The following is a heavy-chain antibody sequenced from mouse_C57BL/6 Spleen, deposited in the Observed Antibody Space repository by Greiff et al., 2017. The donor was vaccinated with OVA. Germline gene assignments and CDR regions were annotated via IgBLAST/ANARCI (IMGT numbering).Heavy chain of an antibody. Sequence: QVQLKESGAELVKPGASVKISCKASGYAFSSYWMNWVKQRPGKGLEWIGQIYPGDGDTNYNGKFKGKATLTADKSSSTAYMQLSSLTSEDSAVYFCARRITTVVPYFDYWGQGTTLTVSS. J-gene: IGHJ2*01. CDR2: IYPGDGDT. CDR1: GYAFSSYW. CDR3: ARRITTVVPYFDY. D-gene: IGHD1-1*01. V-gene: IGHV1-80*01.